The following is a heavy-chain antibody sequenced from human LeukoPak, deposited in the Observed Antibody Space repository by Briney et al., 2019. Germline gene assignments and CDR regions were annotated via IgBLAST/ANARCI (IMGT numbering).Heavy chain of an antibody. Sequence: GGSLRLSCAASGFTFSSYGMHWVRQAPGKGLEWVAFIRYDGSNKYYADSVKGRFTISRDNSKNTLYLQMNSLRAEDTAVYYCAKARSGSYWAFDIWGQGTMVTVSS. CDR2: IRYDGSNK. D-gene: IGHD1-26*01. CDR3: AKARSGSYWAFDI. V-gene: IGHV3-30*02. CDR1: GFTFSSYG. J-gene: IGHJ3*02.